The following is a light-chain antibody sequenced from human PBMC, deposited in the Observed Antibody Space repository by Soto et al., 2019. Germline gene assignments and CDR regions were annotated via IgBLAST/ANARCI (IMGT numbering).Light chain of an antibody. V-gene: IGKV4-1*01. Sequence: DIVVTQSADSLAVSLGERATINCKSSQSLLYSADNQNYLAWYQQKVGQPPKLLIYWASTRDSGVPDRFSGSGSGTDFTLTISSLQAEDMAVYYCQQYYSVPWTFGQGTKVEIK. J-gene: IGKJ1*01. CDR2: WAS. CDR1: QSLLYSADNQNY. CDR3: QQYYSVPWT.